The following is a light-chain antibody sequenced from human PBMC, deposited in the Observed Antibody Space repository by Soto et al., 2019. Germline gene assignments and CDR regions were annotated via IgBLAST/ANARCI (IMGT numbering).Light chain of an antibody. CDR2: WAS. CDR1: QSLLYSSNNKNY. Sequence: DIVMTQSPDSLAVSLGERATINCKSSQSLLYSSNNKNYLAWYQQRPGHPPRLLIYWASTPDSGVPARFSGSGFGTEFTLTIDSLRAEDVAVYYCQRYNNWPLTFGGGTKV. J-gene: IGKJ4*01. CDR3: QRYNNWPLT. V-gene: IGKV4-1*01.